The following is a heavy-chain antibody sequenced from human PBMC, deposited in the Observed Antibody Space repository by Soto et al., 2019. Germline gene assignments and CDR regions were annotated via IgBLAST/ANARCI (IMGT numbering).Heavy chain of an antibody. V-gene: IGHV3-21*01. CDR1: GFTFSSYS. CDR2: ISSSSSYI. D-gene: IGHD2-2*01. CDR3: AGGSSTSWSNYYYYGMDV. Sequence: GGSLRLSCAASGFTFSSYSMNWVRQAPGKGLEWVSSISSSSSYIYYADSVKGRFTISRDNAKNSLYLQMNSLRAEDTAVYYCAGGSSTSWSNYYYYGMDVWGQGTTVTVS. J-gene: IGHJ6*02.